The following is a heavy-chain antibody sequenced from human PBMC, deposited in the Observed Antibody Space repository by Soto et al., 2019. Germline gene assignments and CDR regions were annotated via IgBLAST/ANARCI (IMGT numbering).Heavy chain of an antibody. CDR2: ILYDGSKE. V-gene: IGHV3-30*18. CDR3: AKGLAIMADH. CDR1: GFSVNTYA. D-gene: IGHD2-21*01. J-gene: IGHJ4*02. Sequence: SGGSLRLSCTYSGFSVNTYAMDWVRQAPGKGLEWVARILYDGSKEYYADPVKGRFTISRDNSKNTLYLQMDSLRVEDTAVYYCAKGLAIMADHWGQGTPVTVSS.